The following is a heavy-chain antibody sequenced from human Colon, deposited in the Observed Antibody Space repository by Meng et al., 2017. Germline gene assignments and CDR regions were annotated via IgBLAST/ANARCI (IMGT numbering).Heavy chain of an antibody. D-gene: IGHD6-13*01. CDR1: GYTFTTYD. CDR2: MNPNSGNT. CDR3: ARRIAASGNTLGY. V-gene: IGHV1-8*01. J-gene: IGHJ4*02. Sequence: ASVKVSCKASGYTFTTYDINWVRQATGQGLEWMGWMNPNSGNTGSAQKFQGRVTMTRNTSISTAYMELSNLRSEDTAVYYCARRIAASGNTLGYWGQGTLVTVSS.